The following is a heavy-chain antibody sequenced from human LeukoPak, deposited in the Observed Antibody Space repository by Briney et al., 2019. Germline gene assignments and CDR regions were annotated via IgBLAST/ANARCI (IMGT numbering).Heavy chain of an antibody. CDR2: INHSGST. CDR3: AGGCHSKRPFYYYYYYMDV. CDR1: GGSFSGYY. D-gene: IGHD4-11*01. Sequence: SETLSLTCAVYGGSFSGYYWSWIRQPPGKGLEWIGEINHSGSTNYNPSLKSRVTISVDTSKNQYSLKLSSVTAADTAVYYCAGGCHSKRPFYYYYYYMDVWGKGTTVTVSS. V-gene: IGHV4-34*01. J-gene: IGHJ6*03.